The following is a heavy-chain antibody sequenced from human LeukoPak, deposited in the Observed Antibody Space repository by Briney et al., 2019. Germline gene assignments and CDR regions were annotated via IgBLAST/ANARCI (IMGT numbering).Heavy chain of an antibody. Sequence: ESLKISCKVSGYSFTSYCIGWVRQMPGKGLEWMGITYPGDSGPTYSPSFQGQVTISVDKSINTAYLQWSSLQASDTAMYYCGMSGDRVPLQDDVFDVWGQGTMVTVS. CDR3: GMSGDRVPLQDDVFDV. D-gene: IGHD1-26*01. CDR1: GYSFTSYC. J-gene: IGHJ3*01. CDR2: TYPGDSGP. V-gene: IGHV5-51*01.